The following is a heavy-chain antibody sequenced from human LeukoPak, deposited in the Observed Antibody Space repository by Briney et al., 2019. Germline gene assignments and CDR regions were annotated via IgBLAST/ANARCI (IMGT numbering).Heavy chain of an antibody. Sequence: ETLSLTCTVSGGSISSYYWSWVRQAPGKGLEWVSYISTSSSTIHYADSVKGRFTISRDNAKNSLYLQMNSLRAEDTAVYYCARRYYDILTGPPHYYYYYGMDVWGQGTTVTVSS. V-gene: IGHV3-48*04. D-gene: IGHD3-9*01. CDR3: ARRYYDILTGPPHYYYYYGMDV. CDR2: ISTSSSTI. CDR1: GGSISSYY. J-gene: IGHJ6*02.